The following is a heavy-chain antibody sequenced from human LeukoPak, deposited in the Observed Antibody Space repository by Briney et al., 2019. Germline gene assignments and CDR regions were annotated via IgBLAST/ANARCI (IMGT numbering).Heavy chain of an antibody. CDR2: IRDGGRDT. Sequence: GGSLRLSCAASGFTFSTYAMTWVRQAPGKGLEWVSVIRDGGRDTYYTDFVKGRFTISRDDSKNTLFLQMNSLRVDDTALYYCSRGGWVDVLGQGTTVTVSS. CDR1: GFTFSTYA. D-gene: IGHD6-19*01. V-gene: IGHV3-23*01. CDR3: SRGGWVDV. J-gene: IGHJ6*02.